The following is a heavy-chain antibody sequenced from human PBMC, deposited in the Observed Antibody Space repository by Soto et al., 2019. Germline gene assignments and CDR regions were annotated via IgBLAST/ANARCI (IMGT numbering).Heavy chain of an antibody. Sequence: SETLSLTCAVYGGSFSGYYWSWIRQPPGKGLEWIGEINHSGSTNYNPSLKSRVTISVDTSKNQFSLKLSSVTAADTAVYYCARGFRGAAAGTSRYYGMDVWGQGSTVT. CDR2: INHSGST. D-gene: IGHD6-13*01. V-gene: IGHV4-34*01. CDR1: GGSFSGYY. J-gene: IGHJ6*02. CDR3: ARGFRGAAAGTSRYYGMDV.